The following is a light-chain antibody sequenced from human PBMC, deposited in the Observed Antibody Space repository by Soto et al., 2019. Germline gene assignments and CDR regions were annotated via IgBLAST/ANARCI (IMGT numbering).Light chain of an antibody. Sequence: QSALTQPRSVSGSPGQSVTISCTGTSSDVGRFEYVSWYQQHPGEAPKVVVYDITKRPSGVPDRFSGSKSGNTSSLTISGLQAEDEADYYCCSYAGIYSYVFVTGTKLTVL. CDR3: CSYAGIYSYV. CDR2: DIT. V-gene: IGLV2-11*01. J-gene: IGLJ1*01. CDR1: SSDVGRFEY.